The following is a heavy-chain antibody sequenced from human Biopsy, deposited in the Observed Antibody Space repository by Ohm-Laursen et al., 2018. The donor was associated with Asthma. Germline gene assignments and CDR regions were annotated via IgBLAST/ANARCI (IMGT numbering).Heavy chain of an antibody. V-gene: IGHV4-59*01. CDR1: GVSIRSYY. Sequence: TLSLTCTVSGVSIRSYYWTWIRPPPGKGLEWIGNIHYSGSTYSNPSLKSRVTISVDTSKKQISLRLSSVIAADTAVYYCAGFCSGGNCPDSWGQGTLVTVSS. D-gene: IGHD2-15*01. CDR3: AGFCSGGNCPDS. J-gene: IGHJ4*02. CDR2: IHYSGST.